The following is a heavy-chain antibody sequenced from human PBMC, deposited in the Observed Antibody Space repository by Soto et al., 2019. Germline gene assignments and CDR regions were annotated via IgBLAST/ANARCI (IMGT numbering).Heavy chain of an antibody. D-gene: IGHD6-13*01. V-gene: IGHV3-33*01. CDR1: GFTFSSYG. CDR3: ARDGAAVWKQQLGRLRGAFDI. J-gene: IGHJ3*02. Sequence: QVQLVESGGGVVQPGRSLRLSCAASGFTFSSYGMHWVRQAPGKGLEWVAVIWYDGSNKYYADSVKGRFTISRDNSKNXLXLXXNSLRAEDTAVYYCARDGAAVWKQQLGRLRGAFDIWGQGTMVTVSS. CDR2: IWYDGSNK.